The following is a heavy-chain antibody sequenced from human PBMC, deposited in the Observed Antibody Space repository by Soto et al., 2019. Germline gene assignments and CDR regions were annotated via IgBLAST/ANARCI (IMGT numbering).Heavy chain of an antibody. CDR1: GGSISSSNW. CDR2: IYHSGST. V-gene: IGHV4-4*02. D-gene: IGHD1-26*01. Sequence: SETLSLTCAVSGGSISSSNWWSWVRQPPGKGLEWIGEIYHSGSTNYNPSLKSRVTISVDKSKNQFSLKLSSVTAADTAVYYCARLGTYSGSYFGYFQHWGQGTLVTV. CDR3: ARLGTYSGSYFGYFQH. J-gene: IGHJ1*01.